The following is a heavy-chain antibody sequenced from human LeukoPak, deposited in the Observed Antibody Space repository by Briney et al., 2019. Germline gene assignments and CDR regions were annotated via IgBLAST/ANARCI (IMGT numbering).Heavy chain of an antibody. D-gene: IGHD2-15*01. CDR1: GGSISSYY. J-gene: IGHJ6*03. CDR3: ARGSLHYYYMDV. Sequence: PSETLSLTCPVSGGSISSYYWSWIRQPPGKGLEWIGYIYYSGSTNYNPSLKSRVTISVDTSKNQFSLKLSSVTAADTAVYYCARGSLHYYYMDVWGKGTTVTVSS. V-gene: IGHV4-59*01. CDR2: IYYSGST.